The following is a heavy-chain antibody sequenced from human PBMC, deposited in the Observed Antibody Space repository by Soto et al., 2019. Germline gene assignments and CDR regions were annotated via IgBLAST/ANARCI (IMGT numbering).Heavy chain of an antibody. CDR3: EVTTGV. CDR2: VSPENRNA. J-gene: IGHJ4*02. V-gene: IGHV1-8*01. Sequence: ASVKVSCKTSGYTFTEYDLNWVRQAPGQGLEYMGWVSPENRNAGYAPQFRGRVSMTTDTSISTAYLELTNLTYEDTAVYYCEVTTGVWGKGTMVTVSS. CDR1: GYTFTEYD. D-gene: IGHD1-1*01.